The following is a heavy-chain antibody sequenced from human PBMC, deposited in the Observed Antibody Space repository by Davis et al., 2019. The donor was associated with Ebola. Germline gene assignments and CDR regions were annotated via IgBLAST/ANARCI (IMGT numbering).Heavy chain of an antibody. D-gene: IGHD6-19*01. CDR1: GFTFSTYA. V-gene: IGHV3-23*01. CDR3: AKDLARAEGNC. J-gene: IGHJ4*02. Sequence: GESLKISCAASGFTFSTYAMSWVRQAPGKGLEWASAISGSGDSIDYADSVKGRFTISRDNANNTMYLHMNSLRAEDTAIYYCAKDLARAEGNCWGQGTLVTVSS. CDR2: ISGSGDSI.